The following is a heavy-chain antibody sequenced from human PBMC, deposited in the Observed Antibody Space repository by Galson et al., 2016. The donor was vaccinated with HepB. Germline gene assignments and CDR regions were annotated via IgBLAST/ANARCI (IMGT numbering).Heavy chain of an antibody. V-gene: IGHV3-30*03. CDR2: ISYDAKNV. J-gene: IGHJ4*02. Sequence: SLRLSCAASGFSLSNSAMYWVRQAPGKGLEWVAKISYDAKNVYYAESVRGRSAISRDYSKNALYLEMNSLRVEDTAVYYCAADATTIVTAFDYWGQGTLVTVSS. CDR3: AADATTIVTAFDY. CDR1: GFSLSNSA. D-gene: IGHD2-21*02.